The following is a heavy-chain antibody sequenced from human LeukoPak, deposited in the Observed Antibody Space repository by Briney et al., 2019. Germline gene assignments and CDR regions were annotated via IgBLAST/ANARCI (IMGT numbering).Heavy chain of an antibody. CDR2: INSDGSST. V-gene: IGHV3-74*01. Sequence: PGGSLRLSCAASGFTFSSYWMYWVRQAPGTGLVWVSRINSDGSSTNYADSVKGRSTISRDNAKNTLYLQMNSLSAEDTAVYYCARAAAGFDYWGQGTLVTVSS. CDR3: ARAAAGFDY. CDR1: GFTFSSYW. D-gene: IGHD6-25*01. J-gene: IGHJ4*02.